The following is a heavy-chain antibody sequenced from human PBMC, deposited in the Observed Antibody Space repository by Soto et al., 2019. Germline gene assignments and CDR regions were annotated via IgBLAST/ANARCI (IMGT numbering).Heavy chain of an antibody. CDR2: IGTAGDT. CDR3: AKSQEIGTHFFDS. J-gene: IGHJ4*02. CDR1: GFTFSGFD. V-gene: IGHV3-13*01. Sequence: GGSLRLSCEASGFTFSGFDMHWVRQPTGKGLEWVSSIGTAGDTYYAVSVKGLFTISRDNAKNSLSLQMNSLRAGDMAVYFCAKSQEIGTHFFDSWGQGTQVTVSS. D-gene: IGHD6-13*01.